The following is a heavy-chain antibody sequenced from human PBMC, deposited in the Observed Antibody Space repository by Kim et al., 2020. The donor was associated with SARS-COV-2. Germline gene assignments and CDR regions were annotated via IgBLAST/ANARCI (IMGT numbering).Heavy chain of an antibody. D-gene: IGHD3-16*01. CDR3: ATGGSGQEGMDV. V-gene: IGHV3-21*01. J-gene: IGHJ6*02. Sequence: YYAAHRTGRFTIPRENAKNSLWLQMNSLRAEDTAVYYCATGGSGQEGMDVWGQGTTVTVSS.